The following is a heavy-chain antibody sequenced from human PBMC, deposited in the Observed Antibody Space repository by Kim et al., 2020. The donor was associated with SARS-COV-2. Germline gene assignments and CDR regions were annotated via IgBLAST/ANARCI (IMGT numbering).Heavy chain of an antibody. D-gene: IGHD6-13*01. J-gene: IGHJ6*02. Sequence: ASVKVSCKASGYTFTSYAMNWVRQAPGQGLEWMGWINTNTGNPTYAQGFTGRFVFSLDTSVSTAYLQISSLKAEDTAVYYCARTRIAAAGIELWYYYYGMDVWGQGTTVTVSS. CDR3: ARTRIAAAGIELWYYYYGMDV. CDR1: GYTFTSYA. CDR2: INTNTGNP. V-gene: IGHV7-4-1*02.